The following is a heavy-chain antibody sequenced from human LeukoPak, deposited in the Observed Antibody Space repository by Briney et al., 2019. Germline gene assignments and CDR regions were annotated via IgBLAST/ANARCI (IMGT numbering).Heavy chain of an antibody. Sequence: GGSLRLSCAASGFTFSSYSMNWVRQAPGKGLEWVSGISASSSIYYADSVKGRFTISRDNSKNTLYLQVNSLRADDTAVYYCAKGSYYDSSGYYYFDYWGQGTLVTVSS. J-gene: IGHJ4*02. CDR2: ISASSSI. D-gene: IGHD3-22*01. V-gene: IGHV3-23*01. CDR1: GFTFSSYS. CDR3: AKGSYYDSSGYYYFDY.